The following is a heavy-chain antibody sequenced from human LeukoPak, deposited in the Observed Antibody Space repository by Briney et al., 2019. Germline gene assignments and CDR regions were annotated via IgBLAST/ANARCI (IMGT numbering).Heavy chain of an antibody. CDR3: ARDRYVWGSYRLDY. J-gene: IGHJ4*02. Sequence: ASVKVSCKASGYTFTGYYMHWVRQAPGQGLEWMGRINPNSGGTNYARKFQGRVTMTRDTSISTAYMELSRLRSDDTAVYYCARDRYVWGSYRLDYWGQGTLVTVSS. CDR1: GYTFTGYY. CDR2: INPNSGGT. V-gene: IGHV1-2*06. D-gene: IGHD3-16*02.